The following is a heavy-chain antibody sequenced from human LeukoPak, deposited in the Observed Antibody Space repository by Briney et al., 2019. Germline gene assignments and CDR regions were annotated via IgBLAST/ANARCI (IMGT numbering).Heavy chain of an antibody. CDR3: ARLTAGVTTFVY. Sequence: GGSLRLSCAACGLTISNNWMSWVRQAPGKGLEWVASINPDGSDRRYVDSVEGRFTISRDNAANSLYLQMNSLRDEDTAVYYCARLTAGVTTFVYWGQGALVTVSS. D-gene: IGHD7-27*01. CDR1: GLTISNNW. J-gene: IGHJ4*02. V-gene: IGHV3-7*01. CDR2: INPDGSDR.